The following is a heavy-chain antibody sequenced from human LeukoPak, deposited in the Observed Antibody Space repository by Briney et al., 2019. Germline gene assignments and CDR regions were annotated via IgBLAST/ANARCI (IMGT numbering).Heavy chain of an antibody. CDR2: IYYSGST. V-gene: IGHV4-59*08. CDR3: ARHAGGSYWGYYFDY. D-gene: IGHD1-26*01. Sequence: SGTLSLTCTVSGGSISSYYWSWIRQPPGKGLEWIGYIYYSGSTNYNPSLKSRVTISVDTSKNQFSLKLSSVTAADTAVYYCARHAGGSYWGYYFDYWGQGTLVTVS. J-gene: IGHJ4*02. CDR1: GGSISSYY.